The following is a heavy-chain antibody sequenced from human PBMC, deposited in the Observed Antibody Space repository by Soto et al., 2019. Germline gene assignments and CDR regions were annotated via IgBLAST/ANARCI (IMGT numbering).Heavy chain of an antibody. D-gene: IGHD6-13*01. Sequence: ASVKASCTASGYTFTSYDINCVRQATGQGLEWMGWMNPNSGNTGYAQKFQGRVTMTRNTSISTAYMELSSLRSEDTAVYYCAREHSSSWRFDYWGQGTLVTVSS. J-gene: IGHJ4*02. V-gene: IGHV1-8*01. CDR1: GYTFTSYD. CDR3: AREHSSSWRFDY. CDR2: MNPNSGNT.